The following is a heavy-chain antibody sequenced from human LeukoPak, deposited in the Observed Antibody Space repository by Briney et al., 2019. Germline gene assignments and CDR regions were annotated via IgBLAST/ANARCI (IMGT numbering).Heavy chain of an antibody. CDR1: GFTFSDYY. CDR3: ARLNSSGCQRFDP. CDR2: IGSSGSTI. J-gene: IGHJ5*02. V-gene: IGHV3-11*04. Sequence: KSGGSLRLSCAASGFTFSDYYMSWIRQAPGKGLEWVSYIGSSGSTIYYADSVKGRFTISRDNAKNSLYLQMNSLRAEDTAVYYCARLNSSGCQRFDPWGQGTLVTVSS. D-gene: IGHD6-19*01.